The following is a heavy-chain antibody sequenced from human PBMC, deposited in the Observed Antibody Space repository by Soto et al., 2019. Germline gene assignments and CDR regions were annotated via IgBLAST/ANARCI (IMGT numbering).Heavy chain of an antibody. Sequence: EVQLVETGGGLIQPGGSLRLSCAASGFTVSSYSMNWVRQAPGKGLEWVSSISSSSSYIYYADSVKGRFTISRDNAKNSLYLQMNSLRAEDTAVYYCARGEYSSSSFPSGWGQGTLVTVSS. CDR1: GFTVSSYS. J-gene: IGHJ4*02. CDR2: ISSSSSYI. V-gene: IGHV3-21*01. CDR3: ARGEYSSSSFPSG. D-gene: IGHD6-6*01.